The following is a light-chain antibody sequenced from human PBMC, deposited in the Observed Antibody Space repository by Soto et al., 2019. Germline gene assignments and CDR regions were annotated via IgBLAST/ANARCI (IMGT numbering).Light chain of an antibody. CDR2: EVN. CDR1: SSDVGGYDY. J-gene: IGLJ3*02. CDR3: SSYAGSNNLRM. V-gene: IGLV2-8*01. Sequence: QSALTQPPSASGSPGQSVTISCAGTSSDVGGYDYDSWYQQHPGKAPKLIIYEVNKRPSGVPDRFSGSKSANTASLTVSGLQAEDEADYYCSSYAGSNNLRMFGGGTKVTVL.